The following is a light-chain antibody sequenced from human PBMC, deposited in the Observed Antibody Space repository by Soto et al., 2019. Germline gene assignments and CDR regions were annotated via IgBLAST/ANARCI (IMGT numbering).Light chain of an antibody. V-gene: IGKV1-33*01. CDR1: QDISNY. J-gene: IGKJ5*01. Sequence: DIQMTQSPSSLSASVGDRVTITCQASQDISNYLNWYQQKPGKAPKLLIYDASNLETGVPSRFSGSASVTDFTFTISSLQPEDIATYYCQQYDNLPPLITFGQGTRLEIK. CDR3: QQYDNLPPLIT. CDR2: DAS.